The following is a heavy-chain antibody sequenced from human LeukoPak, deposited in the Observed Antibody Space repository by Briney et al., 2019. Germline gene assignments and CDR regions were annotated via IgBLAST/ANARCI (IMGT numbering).Heavy chain of an antibody. D-gene: IGHD2-8*02. CDR1: GGSISRYY. Sequence: SETLSLTCTVSGGSISRYYWSWMRQPPGKALEWIGYIYSSGSTNYNPSLKSRVTMSVDTSKNQFSLKLSSVAAADTAVYYCARDGLGYWSPFDYWGHGILVTVSS. J-gene: IGHJ4*01. V-gene: IGHV4-59*01. CDR2: IYSSGST. CDR3: ARDGLGYWSPFDY.